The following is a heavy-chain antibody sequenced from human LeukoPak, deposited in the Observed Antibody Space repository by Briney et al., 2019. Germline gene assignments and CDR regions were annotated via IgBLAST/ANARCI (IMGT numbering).Heavy chain of an antibody. V-gene: IGHV4-59*10. CDR2: IYTSATT. CDR3: ASSRGYIDY. J-gene: IGHJ4*02. CDR1: DGSFSGYY. Sequence: PSETLSLTCAVYDGSFSGYYWTWIRQPAGKGLEWIGRIYTSATTDYNPSLKSRVTMSVDTSKNQFSLKLSSVTAADTAVYYCASSRGYIDYWGQGTLVTVSS.